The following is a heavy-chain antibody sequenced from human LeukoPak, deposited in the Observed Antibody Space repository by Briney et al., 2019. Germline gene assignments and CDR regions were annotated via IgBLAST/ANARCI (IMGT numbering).Heavy chain of an antibody. CDR3: ARAAYCGGDCYLFDY. CDR1: GGSMNNYY. CDR2: IYYSGST. V-gene: IGHV4-59*05. D-gene: IGHD2-21*02. J-gene: IGHJ4*02. Sequence: SETLSLTCTVSGGSMNNYYWSWIRQSPGKGLEWIGSIYYSGSTYYNSSLKSRVTISVDTSKNQFSLKLSSLTAADTAVYYCARAAYCGGDCYLFDYWGQGTLVTVFS.